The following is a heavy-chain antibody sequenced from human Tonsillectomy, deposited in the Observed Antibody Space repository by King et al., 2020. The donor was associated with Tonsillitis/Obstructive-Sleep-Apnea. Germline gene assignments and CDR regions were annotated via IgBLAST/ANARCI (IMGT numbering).Heavy chain of an antibody. Sequence: QLQESGPGLVKPSETLSLTCTVSGGSISSSSYYWGWIRQPPGKGLEWIGSIYYSGSTYYNPSLKSRVTISVDTSKNQFSLKLSSVTAADTAVYYCARRGGYGGNFDYWGQGTLVTVSS. CDR3: ARRGGYGGNFDY. V-gene: IGHV4-39*01. CDR1: GGSISSSSYY. J-gene: IGHJ4*02. CDR2: IYYSGST. D-gene: IGHD4-23*01.